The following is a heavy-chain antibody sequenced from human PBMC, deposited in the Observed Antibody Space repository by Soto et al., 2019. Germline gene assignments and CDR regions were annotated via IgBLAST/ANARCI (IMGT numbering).Heavy chain of an antibody. Sequence: QAHLAQSGAEVKKPGSSVTVSCKASGGTFNSYGIRWVRQAPGQGLDWMGVIIPLYGTVNYSQKFKGRVSITADKSTRTAYMDLNSLRSDDTAVYYCARVRVIRGVIPSHFGLWGQGTQVTVSS. D-gene: IGHD3-10*01. CDR2: IIPLYGTV. CDR3: ARVRVIRGVIPSHFGL. V-gene: IGHV1-69*06. CDR1: GGTFNSYG. J-gene: IGHJ4*02.